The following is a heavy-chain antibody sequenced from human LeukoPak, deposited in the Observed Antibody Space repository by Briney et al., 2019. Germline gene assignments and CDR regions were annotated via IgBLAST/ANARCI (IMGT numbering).Heavy chain of an antibody. Sequence: PGGSLRLSCAASGFTFSDYSMNWVRQSPGKGLEWIGEINQSGSTNHNPCLKSRVTISVDTSKNQFSLKVSSVTAADTAVYYCARGYGSGFAYWGQGTLVTVSS. V-gene: IGHV4-34*01. CDR2: INQSGST. CDR3: ARGYGSGFAY. D-gene: IGHD3-10*01. J-gene: IGHJ4*02. CDR1: GFTFSDYS.